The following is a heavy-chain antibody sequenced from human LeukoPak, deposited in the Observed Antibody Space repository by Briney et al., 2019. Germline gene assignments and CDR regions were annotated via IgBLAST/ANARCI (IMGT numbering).Heavy chain of an antibody. D-gene: IGHD1-14*01. V-gene: IGHV3-9*01. CDR1: GFTFDDYG. Sequence: GRSLRLSCAASGFTFDDYGMHWVRQAPGKGLEWVSGISWNSGSIVYADSVKGRFTISRDNAKNSLYLQMNSLRAEDTALFYCAKARNSLGFNAFDIWGQGTMVTVSS. CDR3: AKARNSLGFNAFDI. J-gene: IGHJ3*02. CDR2: ISWNSGSI.